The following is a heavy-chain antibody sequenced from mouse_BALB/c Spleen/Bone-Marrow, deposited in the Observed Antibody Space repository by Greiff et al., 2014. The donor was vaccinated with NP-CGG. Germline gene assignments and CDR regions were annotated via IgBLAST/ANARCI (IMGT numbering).Heavy chain of an antibody. V-gene: IGHV2-3*01. Sequence: VQLQESGPGLVAPAQSLSITCTVSGFSLTSYGVSWVRQPPGKGLEWLGVIWGDGSINYNSALISRLSIIKDNSKSQVFLKLNSVQTDDTATYYCAKVNRYGCAMDYWGQGTSVTVSS. J-gene: IGHJ4*01. D-gene: IGHD1-2*01. CDR3: AKVNRYGCAMDY. CDR2: IWGDGSI. CDR1: GFSLTSYG.